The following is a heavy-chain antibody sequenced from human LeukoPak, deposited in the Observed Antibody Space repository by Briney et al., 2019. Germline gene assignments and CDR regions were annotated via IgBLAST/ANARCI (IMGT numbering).Heavy chain of an antibody. CDR3: ARGPPQIVASRGGGYDY. CDR1: GFTFSTYS. CDR2: ISSAGTYI. Sequence: PGGSLRLSCAASGFTFSTYSMNWVRQAPGKGLERVSSISSAGTYIYFADSMKGRFTISRDNAKNSLYLQMNSLRAEDTAVYYCARGPPQIVASRGGGYDYWGQGILVTVSS. J-gene: IGHJ4*02. D-gene: IGHD5-12*01. V-gene: IGHV3-21*04.